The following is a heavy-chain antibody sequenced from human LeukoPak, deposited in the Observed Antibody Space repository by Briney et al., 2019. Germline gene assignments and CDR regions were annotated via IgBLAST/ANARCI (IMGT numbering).Heavy chain of an antibody. Sequence: SETLSLTCTVSGGSISSYYWSWTRQPAGKGLEWIGRIYTSGSTNYNPSLKSRVTMSVEKSKSQFSLKLSSVTAADTAVYYCATFSSSWFFDYWGQGTLVTVSS. J-gene: IGHJ4*02. CDR1: GGSISSYY. D-gene: IGHD6-13*01. CDR3: ATFSSSWFFDY. V-gene: IGHV4-4*07. CDR2: IYTSGST.